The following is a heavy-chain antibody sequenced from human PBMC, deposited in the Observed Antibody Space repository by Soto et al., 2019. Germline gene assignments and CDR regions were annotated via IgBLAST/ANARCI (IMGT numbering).Heavy chain of an antibody. CDR1: GGTFSRYA. V-gene: IGHV1-69*01. J-gene: IGHJ5*02. CDR2: IIPMYGPA. Sequence: QVPLVQSGAEVKTPGSSVTVSCKASGGTFSRYAIHWVRQAPGQGLEWMGGIIPMYGPAKYAQRFQGRVTITADESTTTVYMGLTSLTSQDTAVYYCARVTSMVRGVIDNWFDRWGHGTLVTVSS. D-gene: IGHD3-10*01. CDR3: ARVTSMVRGVIDNWFDR.